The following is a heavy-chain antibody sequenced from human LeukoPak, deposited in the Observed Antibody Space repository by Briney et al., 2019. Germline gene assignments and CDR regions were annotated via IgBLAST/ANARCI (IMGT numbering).Heavy chain of an antibody. Sequence: SPSETLSPTCSVSGGSVSSYYWSWIRQSPGKGLEWIGYIHNSGRTNYNPSLKSRVTGFVDTSKNQVSLRLSSVTAADTAVYYCARHGTISSESYFDYWGQGALVTVSS. CDR1: GGSVSSYY. CDR3: ARHGTISSESYFDY. CDR2: IHNSGRT. V-gene: IGHV4-59*08. D-gene: IGHD1-14*01. J-gene: IGHJ4*02.